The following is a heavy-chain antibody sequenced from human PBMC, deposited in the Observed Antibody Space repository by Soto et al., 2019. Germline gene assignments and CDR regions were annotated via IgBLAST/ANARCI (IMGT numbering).Heavy chain of an antibody. Sequence: QLQLQESGPGLVKPSETLSLTCTVSGGSISSSSYYWGWIRQPPGKGLEWIGSIYYSGSTYYNPSLKSRVTISVDTSKNQFSLKLSSVTAADTAVYYCARHYGIGSLSGWYFDLWGRGTLVTVSS. V-gene: IGHV4-39*01. CDR3: ARHYGIGSLSGWYFDL. CDR2: IYYSGST. CDR1: GGSISSSSYY. J-gene: IGHJ2*01. D-gene: IGHD3-9*01.